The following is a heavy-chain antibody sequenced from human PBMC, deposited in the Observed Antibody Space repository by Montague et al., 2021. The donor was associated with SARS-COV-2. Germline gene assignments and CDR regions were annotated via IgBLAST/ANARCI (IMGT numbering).Heavy chain of an antibody. J-gene: IGHJ3*02. CDR1: GGSFNGFY. Sequence: SETLSLTCAVSGGSFNGFYWCCILQPPAKGLQWLGEIGEINNGRSANYNPSLKSRVTISLDQSKNQFYLQLTSLTAADTAAYFCARGLMRLAVVDAAVRNAFDIWGQGARVTVSS. D-gene: IGHD2-15*01. CDR2: IGEINNGRSA. CDR3: ARGLMRLAVVDAAVRNAFDI. V-gene: IGHV4-34*01.